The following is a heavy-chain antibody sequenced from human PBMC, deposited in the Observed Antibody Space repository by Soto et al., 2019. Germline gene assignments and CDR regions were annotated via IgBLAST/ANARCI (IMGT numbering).Heavy chain of an antibody. D-gene: IGHD1-26*01. CDR1: GYSFTTYW. Sequence: PGESLRISCKGSGYSFTTYWIGWVRQMPGKGLEWMGINYPGDSESRYSPSFQGQVTMSADKSISTACLQWSSLKASDTAMYYCARLSGPVAVVDYWGQGTLVTVSS. CDR2: NYPGDSES. CDR3: ARLSGPVAVVDY. J-gene: IGHJ4*02. V-gene: IGHV5-51*01.